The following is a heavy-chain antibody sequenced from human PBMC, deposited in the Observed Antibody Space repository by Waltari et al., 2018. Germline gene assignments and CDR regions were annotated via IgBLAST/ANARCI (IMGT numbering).Heavy chain of an antibody. CDR1: GGSISSYY. CDR3: ARGRLDTAMVDAFDI. J-gene: IGHJ3*02. D-gene: IGHD5-18*01. Sequence: QVQLQESGPGLVKPSETLSLTCTVSGGSISSYYWSWIRQPAGKGLEWIGRIYTSGSTNYNPPLKSRVTMSVDTSKNQFSLKQSSVTAADTAVYYCARGRLDTAMVDAFDIWGQGTMVTVSS. V-gene: IGHV4-4*07. CDR2: IYTSGST.